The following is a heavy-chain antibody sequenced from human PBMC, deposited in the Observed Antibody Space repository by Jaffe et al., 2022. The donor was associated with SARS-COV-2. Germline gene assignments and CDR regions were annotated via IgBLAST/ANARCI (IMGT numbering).Heavy chain of an antibody. V-gene: IGHV3-48*01. Sequence: EVQLVESGGGLVQPGGSLRLSCAASGFTFSTYSMNWVRQAPGKGLEWVSYISSSTTIIYYADSVMGRFTISRDNAKNSVSLQMNSLRAEDTAVYYCARDRRLYSGSEDKYYYYMDVWGRGTTVTVSS. J-gene: IGHJ6*03. D-gene: IGHD3-10*01. CDR1: GFTFSTYS. CDR3: ARDRRLYSGSEDKYYYYMDV. CDR2: ISSSTTII.